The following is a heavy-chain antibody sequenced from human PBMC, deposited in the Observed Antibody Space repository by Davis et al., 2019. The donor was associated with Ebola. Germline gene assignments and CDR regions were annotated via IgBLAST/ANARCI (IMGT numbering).Heavy chain of an antibody. D-gene: IGHD3-22*01. Sequence: SETLSLTCAVPGGSTSRGGYSCSCTRHPPGKGLEWIAYIYHSGSTYYNPSLKSRVTISVDRSKNQFSLKLSSVTAADTAVYYCARGQLTFLYHYDSSGPPASYFDYWGQGTLVTVSS. CDR3: ARGQLTFLYHYDSSGPPASYFDY. CDR2: IYHSGST. CDR1: GGSTSRGGYS. V-gene: IGHV4-30-2*01. J-gene: IGHJ4*02.